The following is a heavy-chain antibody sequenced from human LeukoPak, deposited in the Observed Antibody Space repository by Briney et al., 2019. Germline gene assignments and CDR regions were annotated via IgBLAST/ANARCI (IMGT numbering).Heavy chain of an antibody. J-gene: IGHJ4*02. CDR2: FDPEDGET. D-gene: IGHD6-19*01. Sequence: ASVKVSCKVSGYTLTELSMHWVRQAPGKGFEWMGGFDPEDGETIYAQKFQGRVTMTEDTSTDTAYMELSSLRSEDTAVYYCATGYSSGWYLSYWSQGTLVTVSS. CDR1: GYTLTELS. CDR3: ATGYSSGWYLSY. V-gene: IGHV1-24*01.